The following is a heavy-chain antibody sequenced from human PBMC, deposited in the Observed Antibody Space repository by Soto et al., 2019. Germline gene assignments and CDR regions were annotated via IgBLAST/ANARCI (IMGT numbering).Heavy chain of an antibody. Sequence: EVQLVESGGGLVKPGGSLRLSCAASGFTFSSYSMNWVRQAPGKGLEWVSSISSSSSYIYYADSVKGRFTISRDNAKNSLYLQMNSLRAEDTAVYYCATPEVLSGYSGYDPTPFDYWGQGTLVTVSS. J-gene: IGHJ4*02. CDR1: GFTFSSYS. CDR3: ATPEVLSGYSGYDPTPFDY. CDR2: ISSSSSYI. D-gene: IGHD5-12*01. V-gene: IGHV3-21*01.